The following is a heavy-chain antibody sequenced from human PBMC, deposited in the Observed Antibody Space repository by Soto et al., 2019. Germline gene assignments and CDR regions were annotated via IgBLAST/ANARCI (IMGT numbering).Heavy chain of an antibody. CDR3: ASSYGDYVSY. CDR2: IYYSGST. V-gene: IGHV4-39*01. J-gene: IGHJ4*02. Sequence: QLQLQESGPGLVKPSETLSLTCTVSGGSISSSSYYWGWIRQPSGKGLEWIGSIYYSGSTYYNPSLNSRVTISVDTSTNQFSLKLSSVTAADTAVYYCASSYGDYVSYWGQGTLVTVSS. CDR1: GGSISSSSYY. D-gene: IGHD4-17*01.